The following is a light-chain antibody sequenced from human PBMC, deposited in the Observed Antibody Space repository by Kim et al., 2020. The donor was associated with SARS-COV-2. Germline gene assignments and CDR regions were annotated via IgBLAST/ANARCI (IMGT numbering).Light chain of an antibody. CDR1: GAGND. Sequence: FGAPGQGVPISRTGAGNDVHWYQLLPGTAPKPLIFLPTKRPSGGPDRFSCSKSGTSASLAMSGLQAEDEADYYGQSYDYSLGGLVFGGGTQLTVL. CDR2: LPT. CDR3: QSYDYSLGGLV. V-gene: IGLV1-40*01. J-gene: IGLJ2*01.